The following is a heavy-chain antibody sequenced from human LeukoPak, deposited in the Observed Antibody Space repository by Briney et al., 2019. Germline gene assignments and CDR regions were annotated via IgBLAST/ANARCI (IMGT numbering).Heavy chain of an antibody. Sequence: SETQSLTCTVSGGSISSSSYYWGWIRQPPGKGLEWIGSIYYSGSTNYNPSLKSRVTMSVDTSKNQFSLRLSSVTAADTAVYYCARAVKSGSYGYYLDYWGQGTLVSVSS. J-gene: IGHJ4*02. CDR2: IYYSGST. V-gene: IGHV4-39*07. D-gene: IGHD1-26*01. CDR1: GGSISSSSYY. CDR3: ARAVKSGSYGYYLDY.